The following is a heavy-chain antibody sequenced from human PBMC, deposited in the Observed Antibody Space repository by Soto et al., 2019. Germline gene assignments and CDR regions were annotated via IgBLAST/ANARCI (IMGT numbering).Heavy chain of an antibody. Sequence: EVQLVESGGGLVQPGGSLKLSCAASGFTFSGSGMHWVRQASGKGLEWVGRIRSKVNSYATAYAASVKGRFTISRDDSKNTAYLQMNSLKTEDTAVYYCTKDGIYGGQGTLVTVSS. D-gene: IGHD5-12*01. CDR1: GFTFSGSG. V-gene: IGHV3-73*02. CDR3: TKDGIY. J-gene: IGHJ4*02. CDR2: IRSKVNSYAT.